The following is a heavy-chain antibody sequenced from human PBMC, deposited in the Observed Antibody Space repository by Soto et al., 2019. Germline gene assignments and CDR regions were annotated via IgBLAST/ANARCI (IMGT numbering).Heavy chain of an antibody. CDR2: IHHSGST. D-gene: IGHD6-19*01. J-gene: IGHJ4*02. CDR1: GDSISGSSYH. CDR3: ARHGHSSGWFFFDS. V-gene: IGHV4-39*01. Sequence: PSETLSLTCTVSGDSISGSSYHWGWIRQPPGKGLEWIGSIHHSGSTYYNPSLRSRATISVYPSKNQFSLNLRSVTATDTAVFYCARHGHSSGWFFFDSWGQGTLVTVSS.